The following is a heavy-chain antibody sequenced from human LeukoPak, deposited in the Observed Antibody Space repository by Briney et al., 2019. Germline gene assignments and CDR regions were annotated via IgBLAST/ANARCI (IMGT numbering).Heavy chain of an antibody. CDR1: GGSVTSSSHY. V-gene: IGHV4-39*01. J-gene: IGHJ3*02. D-gene: IGHD2-2*01. CDR3: ARHGNTVLEPVASKAFDI. CDR2: IYYSGDD. Sequence: PSETLSLTCTVSGGSVTSSSHYWGWIRQPPGKGLEWIASIYYSGDDYYNPSLKSRATIFVDTSQSQFYLRLSSVTAADTAVYYCARHGNTVLEPVASKAFDIWGQGTMVTVSP.